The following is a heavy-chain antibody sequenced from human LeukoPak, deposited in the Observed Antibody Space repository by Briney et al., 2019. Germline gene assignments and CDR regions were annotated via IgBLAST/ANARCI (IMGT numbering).Heavy chain of an antibody. J-gene: IGHJ5*02. CDR2: ISSGTRYI. V-gene: IGHV3-21*01. Sequence: GGPLRLSCAASGFTFSIYSMSWLRQAPGKGLGGGSSISSGTRYIFYADSVKGRFTISRDNAKNTLYTQMNSLRAEDTAVYYCARGEVTMVRGAPLSGSLNWFDPWGQGTLVIVSS. CDR1: GFTFSIYS. D-gene: IGHD3-10*01. CDR3: ARGEVTMVRGAPLSGSLNWFDP.